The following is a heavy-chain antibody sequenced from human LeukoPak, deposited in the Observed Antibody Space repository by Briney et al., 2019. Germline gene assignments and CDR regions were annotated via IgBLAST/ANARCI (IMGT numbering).Heavy chain of an antibody. CDR3: ATGKNDIGAAFDF. J-gene: IGHJ3*01. D-gene: IGHD1-1*01. CDR1: GFTVRSKY. Sequence: PGGSLRLSCAASGFTVRSKYMGWVRQAPGKGLEWASLTHNDGSTYYADSVQGRFIISRDNSENSLYLQMNSLRAEDTAVYYCATGKNDIGAAFDFWGQGTMVTVSS. CDR2: THNDGST. V-gene: IGHV3-53*01.